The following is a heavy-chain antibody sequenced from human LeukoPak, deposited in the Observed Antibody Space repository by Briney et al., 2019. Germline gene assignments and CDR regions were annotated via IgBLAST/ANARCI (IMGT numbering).Heavy chain of an antibody. D-gene: IGHD5-12*01. CDR3: ARDLSYSGYEWYYYYGMDV. J-gene: IGHJ6*02. V-gene: IGHV1-69*04. CDR2: IIPILGIA. CDR1: GGTFSSYA. Sequence: SVKVSCKASGGTFSSYAISWVRQAPGQGLEWMGRIIPILGIANYAQKFQGRVTITADKSMSTAYMELSSLRSEDTAVYYCARDLSYSGYEWYYYYGMDVWGQGTTVTVSS.